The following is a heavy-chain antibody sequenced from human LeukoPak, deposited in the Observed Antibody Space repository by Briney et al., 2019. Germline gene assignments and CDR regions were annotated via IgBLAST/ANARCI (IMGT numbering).Heavy chain of an antibody. CDR3: AKVGVGKYSSSPPYYFDY. J-gene: IGHJ4*02. Sequence: GGSLRLSCAASGFTFSSYAMSWVRQAPGKGLEWVSAISGSGGSTYYADSVKGRFTISRDNSKNTLYLQMNSLRAEDTAVYYCAKVGVGKYSSSPPYYFDYWGQGTLVTVSS. CDR2: ISGSGGST. CDR1: GFTFSSYA. V-gene: IGHV3-23*01. D-gene: IGHD6-13*01.